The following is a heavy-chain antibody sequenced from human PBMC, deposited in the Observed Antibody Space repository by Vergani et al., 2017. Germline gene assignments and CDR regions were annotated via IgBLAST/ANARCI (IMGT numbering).Heavy chain of an antibody. D-gene: IGHD3-10*01. CDR2: IYSGGST. V-gene: IGHV3-53*01. J-gene: IGHJ4*02. CDR3: AALWFGEKEIGPEYYFDY. CDR1: GFTVSSNY. Sequence: EVQLVESGGGLIQPGGSLRLSCAASGFTVSSNYMSWVRQAPGKGLEWVSVIYSGGSTYYADSVKGRFTISRDNSKNTLYLQMNSLRAEDTAVYYCAALWFGEKEIGPEYYFDYWGQGTLVTVSS.